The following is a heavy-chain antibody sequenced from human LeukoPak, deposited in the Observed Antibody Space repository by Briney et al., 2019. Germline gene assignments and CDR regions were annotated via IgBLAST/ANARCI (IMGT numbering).Heavy chain of an antibody. Sequence: ASVKVSCKASGYTFTSYAMNWVRQAPGQGLEWMGWINTNTGNPTYAQGFTGRFVFSLDTSVSTAYLQISSLKAEDTAVYYCARVGIKTYYYDSSGYYYTLDYRGQGTLVTVSS. CDR2: INTNTGNP. CDR1: GYTFTSYA. J-gene: IGHJ4*02. V-gene: IGHV7-4-1*02. CDR3: ARVGIKTYYYDSSGYYYTLDY. D-gene: IGHD3-22*01.